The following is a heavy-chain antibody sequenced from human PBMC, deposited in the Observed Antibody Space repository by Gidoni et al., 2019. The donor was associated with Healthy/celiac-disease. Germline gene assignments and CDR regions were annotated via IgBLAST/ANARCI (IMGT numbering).Heavy chain of an antibody. Sequence: QVQLVESGGGVVQPGRSLRLSCAASGFTCSSYGMHWVRQAPGKGLEWVAVISYDGSNKYYADSVKGRFTISRDNSKNTLYLQMNSLRAEDTAVYYCARGRAYQLLYLAYFDYWGQGTLVTVSS. CDR1: GFTCSSYG. J-gene: IGHJ4*02. D-gene: IGHD2-2*02. V-gene: IGHV3-30*03. CDR3: ARGRAYQLLYLAYFDY. CDR2: ISYDGSNK.